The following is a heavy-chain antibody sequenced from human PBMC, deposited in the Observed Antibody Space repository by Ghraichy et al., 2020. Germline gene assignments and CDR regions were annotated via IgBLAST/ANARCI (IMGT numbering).Heavy chain of an antibody. CDR1: GDSISSTSYK. D-gene: IGHD3-16*02. Sequence: SETLSLTCTVSGDSISSTSYKWAWVRQPPGKGLEWIGSISHSGNTFYPQSLKSRVTISIDTSKNQFSLKLTSVTAADTAVYYCVRALSKSSSYWGRGTLVNVSS. CDR2: ISHSGNT. V-gene: IGHV4-39*01. J-gene: IGHJ4*02. CDR3: VRALSKSSSY.